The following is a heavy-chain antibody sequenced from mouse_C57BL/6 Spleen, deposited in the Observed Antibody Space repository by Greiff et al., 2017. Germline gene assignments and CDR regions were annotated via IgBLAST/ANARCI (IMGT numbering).Heavy chain of an antibody. CDR1: GFTFSDSG. D-gene: IGHD2-12*01. J-gene: IGHJ3*01. CDR2: ISSGSSTI. Sequence: VKLVESGGGLVKPGGSLKLSCAASGFTFSDSGMHWVRQAPEKGLEWVAYISSGSSTIYYADTVKGRFTISRDNAKNTLFLQMTSLRSEDTAMYYCARLYVAYWGQGTLGTVAA. CDR3: ARLYVAY. V-gene: IGHV5-17*01.